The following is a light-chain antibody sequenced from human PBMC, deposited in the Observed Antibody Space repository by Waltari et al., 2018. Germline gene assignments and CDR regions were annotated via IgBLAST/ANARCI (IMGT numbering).Light chain of an antibody. CDR3: QHYVRLPVT. Sequence: EIVLTQSPRTLSLSPGERAPLSCRASQSVGRSLAWYQQKPGQAPRLLISGASNRATGIPDRFSGSGSETDFSLTISRLEPEDFAVYYCQHYVRLPVTFGQGTTVEIK. V-gene: IGKV3-20*01. J-gene: IGKJ1*01. CDR1: QSVGRS. CDR2: GAS.